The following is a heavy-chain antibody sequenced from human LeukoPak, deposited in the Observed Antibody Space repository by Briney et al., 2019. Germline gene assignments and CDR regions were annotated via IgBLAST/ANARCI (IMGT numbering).Heavy chain of an antibody. J-gene: IGHJ4*02. CDR3: ARDDPPDCSGGSCYEIDY. Sequence: SGGSLRLSCAASGFTFSSYGMHWVRQAPGKGLEWVAVIWYDGSNKYYADSVKGRFTISRDNSKNTLYLQMNSLRAEDTAVYYCARDDPPDCSGGSCYEIDYWGQGTLVTVSS. CDR2: IWYDGSNK. CDR1: GFTFSSYG. V-gene: IGHV3-33*01. D-gene: IGHD2-15*01.